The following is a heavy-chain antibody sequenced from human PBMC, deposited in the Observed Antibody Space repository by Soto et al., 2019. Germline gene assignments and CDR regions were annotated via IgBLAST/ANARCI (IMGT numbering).Heavy chain of an antibody. CDR3: ARGQGSEPTGSRYGMDV. Sequence: QVQLQQWGAGLLKPSETLSLTCAVYGGSFSGYYWSWIRQPPGKGLEWIGEINHSGSTNYNPSLNTRVTISVDTSKNQFSLKLSSVTAADTAVYYCARGQGSEPTGSRYGMDVWGQGTTVTVSS. V-gene: IGHV4-34*01. CDR2: INHSGST. CDR1: GGSFSGYY. D-gene: IGHD3-10*01. J-gene: IGHJ6*02.